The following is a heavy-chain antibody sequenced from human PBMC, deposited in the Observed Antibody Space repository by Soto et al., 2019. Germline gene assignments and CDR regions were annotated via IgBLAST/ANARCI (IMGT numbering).Heavy chain of an antibody. Sequence: EVQLAESGGGLVQPGGSLRLSCAASGFTFSDHYMDWVLQAPGKGLEWVGRIRNKAQSYTTEYAASVKGRFSVSRDDSKHSLYLQMTSLNTEDTAVYYCARGSSDGNRGYYNGRDVWGQGTTVNVSS. CDR2: IRNKAQSYTT. CDR1: GFTFSDHY. CDR3: ARGSSDGNRGYYNGRDV. J-gene: IGHJ6*02. V-gene: IGHV3-72*01. D-gene: IGHD2-15*01.